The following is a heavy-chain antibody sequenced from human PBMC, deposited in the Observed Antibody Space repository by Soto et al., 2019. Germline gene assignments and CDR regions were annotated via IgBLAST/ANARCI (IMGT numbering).Heavy chain of an antibody. D-gene: IGHD2-2*01. V-gene: IGHV1-69*02. CDR3: ARGRGDCSSTSCSGAFDI. J-gene: IGHJ3*02. CDR1: GGTFSSYT. CDR2: IIPILGIA. Sequence: ASVKVSCKASGGTFSSYTISWVRQAPGQGLEWMGRIIPILGIANYAQKFQGRVTITADKSTSTAYMELSSLRSEDTAVYYCARGRGDCSSTSCSGAFDIWGQGTMVTVSS.